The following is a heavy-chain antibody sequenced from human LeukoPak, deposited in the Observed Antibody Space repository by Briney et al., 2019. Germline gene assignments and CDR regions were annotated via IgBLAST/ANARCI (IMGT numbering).Heavy chain of an antibody. CDR3: ASGLKSYTTSWYGDY. Sequence: GGSLRLSCAASGLPFSSYWMHWVRQAPAKGLVWVSRINTDGSTKTYADSVQGPFTISRDNDKNTLYLQMSSLRAEDTAVYYCASGLKSYTTSWYGDYWGQGILVTVSS. J-gene: IGHJ4*02. D-gene: IGHD6-13*01. CDR1: GLPFSSYW. CDR2: INTDGSTK. V-gene: IGHV3-74*01.